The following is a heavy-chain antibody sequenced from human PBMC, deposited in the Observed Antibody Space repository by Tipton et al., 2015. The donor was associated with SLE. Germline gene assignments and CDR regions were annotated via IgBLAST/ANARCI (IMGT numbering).Heavy chain of an antibody. D-gene: IGHD6-19*01. CDR2: ISYDGSNK. V-gene: IGHV3-30-3*01. CDR3: ARGFGSGWPFDY. CDR1: GFTFSSYA. J-gene: IGHJ4*02. Sequence: RSLRLSCAASGFTFSSYAMHWVRQAPGKGLEWVAVISYDGSNKYYADSVKGRFTISRDNSKNTLYLQMNSLRAEDTAVYYCARGFGSGWPFDYWGQGTLVTVSS.